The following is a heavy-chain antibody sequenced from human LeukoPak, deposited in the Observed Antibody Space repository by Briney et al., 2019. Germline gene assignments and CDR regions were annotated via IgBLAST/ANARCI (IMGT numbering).Heavy chain of an antibody. Sequence: SVKVTCKASGGTFSSYAISWVRQAPGQGLEWMGGIIPIFGTANYAQKFQGRVTITADESTSTAYMELSSLRSEDTAVYYCARAPEQLVGDFDYWGQGTLVTVSS. CDR3: ARAPEQLVGDFDY. D-gene: IGHD6-6*01. V-gene: IGHV1-69*13. J-gene: IGHJ4*02. CDR1: GGTFSSYA. CDR2: IIPIFGTA.